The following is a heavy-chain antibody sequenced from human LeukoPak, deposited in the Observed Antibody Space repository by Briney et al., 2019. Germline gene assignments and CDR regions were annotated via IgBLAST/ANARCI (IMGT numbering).Heavy chain of an antibody. Sequence: GGSLRLSCAASGFTFSSYSMNWVRQAPGKGLEWVSYISSSSTIYYADSVKGRFTISRDNAKNSLYLQMNSLRAEDTAVYYCARLDIVVVPANYYYYYMDVWGKGTTVTVSS. V-gene: IGHV3-48*04. CDR2: ISSSSTI. CDR1: GFTFSSYS. J-gene: IGHJ6*03. D-gene: IGHD2-2*03. CDR3: ARLDIVVVPANYYYYYMDV.